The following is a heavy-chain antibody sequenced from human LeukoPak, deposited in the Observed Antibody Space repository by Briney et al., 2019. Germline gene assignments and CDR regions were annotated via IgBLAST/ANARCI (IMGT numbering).Heavy chain of an antibody. CDR1: GFTFSSYA. CDR2: INDSGYYT. CDR3: AKYRGYNYGPVNWFDP. D-gene: IGHD5-18*01. Sequence: GGSLRLSCTASGFTFSSYAMSWVRQAPGKGLEWVASINDSGYYTYYADSVKGRFTISRDNSKNTLYLQVSRLRAEDTALYYCAKYRGYNYGPVNWFDPWGQGTLVTVSS. J-gene: IGHJ5*02. V-gene: IGHV3-23*01.